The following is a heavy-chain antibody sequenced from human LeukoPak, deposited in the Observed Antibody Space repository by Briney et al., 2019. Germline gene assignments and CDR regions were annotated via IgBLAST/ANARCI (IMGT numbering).Heavy chain of an antibody. V-gene: IGHV3-48*01. Sequence: GGSLRLSCATSGFTSSSYSMNWVRQAPGKGLEWVSYISSSSSTIYYADSVKGRFTISRDNAKNSLYLQMNSLRAEDTAVYYCARDYYTAMASFDYWGQGTLVTVSS. CDR3: ARDYYTAMASFDY. CDR1: GFTSSSYS. D-gene: IGHD5-18*01. J-gene: IGHJ4*02. CDR2: ISSSSSTI.